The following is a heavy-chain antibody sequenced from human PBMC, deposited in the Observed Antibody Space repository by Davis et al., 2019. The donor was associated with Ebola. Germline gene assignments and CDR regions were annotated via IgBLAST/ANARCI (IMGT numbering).Heavy chain of an antibody. CDR1: GDRVSSNSAA. CDR2: TYYRSKWYN. J-gene: IGHJ6*02. V-gene: IGHV6-1*01. D-gene: IGHD3-10*01. CDR3: ARDLEVRTFIIDYYYGMDV. Sequence: SQTLSLTCAISGDRVSSNSAAWTWIRQSPSRGLEWLGRTYYRSKWYNDYAISVKSRMVISQDTSKNQFSLQLNSVTPEDTAVYYCARDLEVRTFIIDYYYGMDVWGQGTTVTVSS.